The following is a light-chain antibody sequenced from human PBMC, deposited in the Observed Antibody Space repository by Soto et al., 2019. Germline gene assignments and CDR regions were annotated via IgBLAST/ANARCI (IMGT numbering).Light chain of an antibody. Sequence: QAVVTQEHSLTVSPQGTVTLTCGSKTAPVTTDNFPYRFQQKPGQAPKTLIYATNNKYCWTPARVSGSLLGDNAAVPLSGAQRDDEAEYFCLLSYNDVHVVFGGGTKLTLL. V-gene: IGLV7-46*01. CDR1: TAPVTTDNF. J-gene: IGLJ2*01. CDR3: LLSYNDVHVV. CDR2: ATN.